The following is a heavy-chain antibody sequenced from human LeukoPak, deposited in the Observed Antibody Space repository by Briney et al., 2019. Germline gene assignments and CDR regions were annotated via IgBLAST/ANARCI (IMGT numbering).Heavy chain of an antibody. CDR1: GFIFSTYN. V-gene: IGHV3-21*01. Sequence: PGGSLRLSCAASGFIFSTYNMNWVREAPGKGVEWVSYISSTTSHIYYADSVTGRFTISRDNAKNSLYLQMNSLRAEDTAVYYCARWPIAAAPPVYYFDYWGQGTLVTVSS. CDR2: ISSTTSHI. D-gene: IGHD6-13*01. J-gene: IGHJ4*02. CDR3: ARWPIAAAPPVYYFDY.